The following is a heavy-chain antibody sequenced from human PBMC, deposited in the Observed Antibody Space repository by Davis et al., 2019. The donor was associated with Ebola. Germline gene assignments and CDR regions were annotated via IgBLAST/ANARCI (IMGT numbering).Heavy chain of an antibody. CDR3: ARDREGSSSWYQYYYYYGMDV. CDR2: INAGNGNT. V-gene: IGHV1-3*01. D-gene: IGHD6-13*01. CDR1: GYTFTSYA. Sequence: ASVKVSCKASGYTFTSYAMHWVRQAPGQRLEWMGWINAGNGNTKYSQKFQGRVTITRDTSASTAYMELSSLRSEDTAVYYCARDREGSSSWYQYYYYYGMDVWGQGTTVTVSS. J-gene: IGHJ6*02.